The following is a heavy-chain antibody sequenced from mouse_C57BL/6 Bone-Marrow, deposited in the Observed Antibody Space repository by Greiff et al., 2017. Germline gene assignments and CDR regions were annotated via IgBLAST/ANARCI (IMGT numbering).Heavy chain of an antibody. CDR3: TQFPHYFDY. CDR1: GFTFSNYW. Sequence: EVKVEESGGGLVQPGGSMKLSCVASGFTFSNYWMNWVRQSPEKGLEWVAQIRLKSDNYATHYAESVKGRFTISSDDSKSSVYLQMNYLRAEDTGIYYYTQFPHYFDYWGQGTTLTVSS. CDR2: IRLKSDNYAT. V-gene: IGHV6-3*01. J-gene: IGHJ2*01.